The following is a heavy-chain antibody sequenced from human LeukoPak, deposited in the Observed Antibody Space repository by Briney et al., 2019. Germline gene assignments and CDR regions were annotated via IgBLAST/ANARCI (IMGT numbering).Heavy chain of an antibody. CDR3: ARVKIDRASGSSYPFDY. Sequence: PSQTLSLTCTVSGDSISSRDYYWSWLRQHPGKGLEWLGYIYYSGTSDYSLSLERGVTISVDTSKNQFSLKMSSVTAADTVVYYCARVKIDRASGSSYPFDYWGQGTLVTVSS. CDR1: GDSISSRDYY. J-gene: IGHJ4*02. CDR2: IYYSGTS. D-gene: IGHD3-10*01. V-gene: IGHV4-31*03.